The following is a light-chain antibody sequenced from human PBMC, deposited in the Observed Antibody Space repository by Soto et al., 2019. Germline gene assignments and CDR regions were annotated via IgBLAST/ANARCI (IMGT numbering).Light chain of an antibody. CDR3: QQRSNWPPEVT. CDR1: QSVSSS. V-gene: IGKV3-11*01. CDR2: DAS. J-gene: IGKJ3*01. Sequence: EIVLTQSPDTLSLSPGERATLSCRASQSVSSSLAWYQQKPGKAPRLLIYDASNRATGIPARFRGSGSGTDFTLTISSLEPEDFAVYYCQQRSNWPPEVTFGPGTKVDIK.